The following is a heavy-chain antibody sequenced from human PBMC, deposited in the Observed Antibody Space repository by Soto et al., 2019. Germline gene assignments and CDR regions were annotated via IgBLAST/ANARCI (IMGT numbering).Heavy chain of an antibody. V-gene: IGHV1-18*01. Sequence: ASVKVSCKASGYTFTSYGISWVRQAPGQGLEWMGWISAYNGNTNYAQKLQGRVTMTTDTSTSTVYMELSSLRSEDTAVYYCARDSRCWSGYSRKENWFYPWGQGTLVPVPS. D-gene: IGHD3-3*01. J-gene: IGHJ5*02. CDR1: GYTFTSYG. CDR3: ARDSRCWSGYSRKENWFYP. CDR2: ISAYNGNT.